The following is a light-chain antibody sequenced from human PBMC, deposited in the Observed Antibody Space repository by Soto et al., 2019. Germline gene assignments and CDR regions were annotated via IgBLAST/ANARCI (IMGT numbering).Light chain of an antibody. CDR3: QQSYSIPPIT. CDR1: RTINNN. CDR2: GAS. J-gene: IGKJ5*01. V-gene: IGKV1-39*01. Sequence: DVQMTQSPSSLSASVGDRVTIACRANRTINNNLNWYQQKPGKAPKFLIYGASSLQSGVPSRFSGSGSGTEFTLTISCLQPEDFATYYCQQSYSIPPITFGQGTLLEIK.